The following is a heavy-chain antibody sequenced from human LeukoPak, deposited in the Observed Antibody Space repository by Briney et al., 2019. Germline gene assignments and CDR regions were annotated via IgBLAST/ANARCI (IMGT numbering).Heavy chain of an antibody. Sequence: GASVKVSCKASGYTFTGYYMHWVRQAPGQGLEWMGRINPNSGGTNYEQKFQGRVTMTRDTSISTAYMELSRLRSDDTAVYYCARMDCSSTSCYRGYYYYYGMDVWGQGTTVTVSS. J-gene: IGHJ6*02. V-gene: IGHV1-2*06. CDR2: INPNSGGT. CDR1: GYTFTGYY. CDR3: ARMDCSSTSCYRGYYYYYGMDV. D-gene: IGHD2-2*01.